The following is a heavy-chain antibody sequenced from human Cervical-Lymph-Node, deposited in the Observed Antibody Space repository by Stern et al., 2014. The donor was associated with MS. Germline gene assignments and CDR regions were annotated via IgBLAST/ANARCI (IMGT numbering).Heavy chain of an antibody. D-gene: IGHD2-2*01. CDR2: IYYSGSN. CDR3: ASANCSSTSCPNWFDP. J-gene: IGHJ5*02. Sequence: VQLVESGPGLVKPSQTLSLTCTVSGGSISSGDYYWSWIRQPPGKGLEWIGDIYYSGSNYYNPSLKSRVTISVDTSKNQFSLKLSSVTAADTAVYYCASANCSSTSCPNWFDPWGQGTLVTVSS. CDR1: GGSISSGDYY. V-gene: IGHV4-30-4*01.